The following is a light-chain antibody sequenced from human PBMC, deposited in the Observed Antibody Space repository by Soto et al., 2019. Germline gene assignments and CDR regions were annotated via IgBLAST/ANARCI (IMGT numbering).Light chain of an antibody. CDR2: TNN. CDR1: SSNIGSEN. J-gene: IGLJ2*01. CDR3: AAWDGRLNGML. Sequence: QSVLTQPPSASGTPGQRVTISCSGSSSNIGSENVNWYQQLPGTAPKLLIHTNNQRPSGVPDRFSGSKSGTSASLTISGLQSEDEAAYYCAAWDGRLNGMLFGGGTKLTVL. V-gene: IGLV1-44*01.